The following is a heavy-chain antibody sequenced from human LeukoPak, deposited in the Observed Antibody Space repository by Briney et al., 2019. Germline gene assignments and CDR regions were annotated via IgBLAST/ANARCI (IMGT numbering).Heavy chain of an antibody. CDR1: GCTFSAYA. CDR3: AKGYGYSSSWTSNYYFYGLDV. Sequence: AGSLRLSCAASGCTFSAYAMSWVRQAPGKGLEWVSAISDSDSATYYADSVKGRFTISRDNSKHTLYLQMNSLRAEDTAVYYCAKGYGYSSSWTSNYYFYGLDVWGQGTTVTVSS. J-gene: IGHJ6*02. CDR2: ISDSDSAT. V-gene: IGHV3-23*01. D-gene: IGHD6-13*01.